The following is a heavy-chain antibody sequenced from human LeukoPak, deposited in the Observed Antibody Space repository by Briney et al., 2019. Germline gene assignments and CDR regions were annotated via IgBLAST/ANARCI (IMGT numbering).Heavy chain of an antibody. D-gene: IGHD3-22*01. CDR2: INHSGST. Sequence: PSETLSLTCTVSGGSISSYYWSWIRQPPGKGLEWIGEINHSGSTNYNPSLKSRVTISVDTSKNQFSLKLSSVIAADTAVYYCARPPYYYDSSGQDWGQGTLVTVSS. CDR3: ARPPYYYDSSGQD. J-gene: IGHJ4*02. V-gene: IGHV4-34*01. CDR1: GGSISSYY.